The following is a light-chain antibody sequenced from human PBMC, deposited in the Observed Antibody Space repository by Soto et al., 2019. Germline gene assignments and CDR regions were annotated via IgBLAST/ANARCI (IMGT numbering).Light chain of an antibody. CDR1: QSISTY. V-gene: IGKV1-39*01. Sequence: DIQMTQSPSSLSASVGDRVTITGRASQSISTYLSWYQQRPGKAPKLLIYAASSLQSGVPSRFSGSGSGTDFTLIISSLQPEDFATYYCQQSYSTAKTFGLGTKVDIK. CDR3: QQSYSTAKT. CDR2: AAS. J-gene: IGKJ1*01.